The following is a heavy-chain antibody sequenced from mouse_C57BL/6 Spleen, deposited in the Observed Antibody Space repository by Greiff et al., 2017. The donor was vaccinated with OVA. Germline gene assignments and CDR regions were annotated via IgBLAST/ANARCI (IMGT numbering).Heavy chain of an antibody. CDR1: GFTFSSYA. V-gene: IGHV5-9-1*02. Sequence: EVHLVESGEGLVKPGGSLKLSCAASGFTFSSYAMSWVRQTPEKRLEWVAYISSGGDYIYYADTVKGRFTISRDNARNTLYLQMSSLKSEDTAMYYCTRGDDYDVGYFDVWGTGTTVTVSS. J-gene: IGHJ1*03. CDR3: TRGDDYDVGYFDV. D-gene: IGHD2-4*01. CDR2: ISSGGDYI.